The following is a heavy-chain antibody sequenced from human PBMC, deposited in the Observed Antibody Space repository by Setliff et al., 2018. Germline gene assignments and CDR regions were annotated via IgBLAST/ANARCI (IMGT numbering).Heavy chain of an antibody. CDR2: TNRNNGAT. V-gene: IGHV1-2*02. J-gene: IGHJ4*02. Sequence: ASVKVSCKASGYTFNAYYMHWVRQAPGEGLEWMGWTNRNNGATHYAPKFQGRVTLTRNTSINTAYMELRGLRTDDTAIYYCARVDDYIWGTFHSMDYWGQGTLVTVSS. CDR1: GYTFNAYY. CDR3: ARVDDYIWGTFHSMDY. D-gene: IGHD3-16*01.